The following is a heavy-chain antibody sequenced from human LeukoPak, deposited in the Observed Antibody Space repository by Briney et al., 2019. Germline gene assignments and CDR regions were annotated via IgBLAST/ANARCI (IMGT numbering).Heavy chain of an antibody. CDR1: GFTFSSYA. V-gene: IGHV3-23*01. Sequence: GGSLRLSCAASGFTFSSYAMSGVRQAPGKGLEWVSAISGSGGSTYYADSVKGRFTISRDNSKNTLYLQMNSLRAEDTAVYYCAILGSLIVVVPAAIPQGAFDIWGQGTMVTVSS. CDR2: ISGSGGST. CDR3: AILGSLIVVVPAAIPQGAFDI. J-gene: IGHJ3*02. D-gene: IGHD2-2*02.